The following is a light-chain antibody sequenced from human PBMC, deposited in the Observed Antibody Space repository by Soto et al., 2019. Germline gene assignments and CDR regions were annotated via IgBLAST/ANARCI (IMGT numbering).Light chain of an antibody. J-gene: IGKJ1*01. CDR2: GAS. Sequence: EIVLTQSPGTLSLSPGERATLSCRASQSVSSNYLAWYQQKPGQAPRPLIYGASSRATVIPDRFSGSGAGTDFTLTISRLESDDFAVHYCQQYSSSPCTSGHGTKVDI. V-gene: IGKV3-20*01. CDR3: QQYSSSPCT. CDR1: QSVSSNY.